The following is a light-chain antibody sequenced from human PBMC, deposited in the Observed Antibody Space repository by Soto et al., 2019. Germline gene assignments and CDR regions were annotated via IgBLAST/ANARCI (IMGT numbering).Light chain of an antibody. Sequence: QSVLTQPPSVSGAPGQRVTISCTGSSSNIGAGYDVHWYQQLPGTVPKLLIYGDSDRPSGVPDRFSGSKSGTPASLAITGLQAEDEADYYCQSYDSSLSGYVFGTGTKLTVL. CDR3: QSYDSSLSGYV. V-gene: IGLV1-40*01. CDR2: GDS. J-gene: IGLJ1*01. CDR1: SSNIGAGYD.